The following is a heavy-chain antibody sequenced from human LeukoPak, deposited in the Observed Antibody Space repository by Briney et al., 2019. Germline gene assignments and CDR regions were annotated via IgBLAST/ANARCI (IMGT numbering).Heavy chain of an antibody. V-gene: IGHV4-59*01. J-gene: IGHJ5*02. Sequence: SETLSLTCTVSGGSISSYYWGWIRQPPGKGLEWIAFISYSGSTDYNPSLKSRVTISVDTSKNQFSLRLTSVTAADTPIYYCAREGYYDGDTYHTWLAPWGQGTLVTVSS. CDR2: ISYSGST. CDR3: AREGYYDGDTYHTWLAP. D-gene: IGHD2-21*01. CDR1: GGSISSYY.